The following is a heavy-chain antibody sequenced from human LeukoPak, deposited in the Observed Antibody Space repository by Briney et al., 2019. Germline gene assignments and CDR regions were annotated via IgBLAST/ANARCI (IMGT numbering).Heavy chain of an antibody. CDR1: GFTFSSYS. CDR3: ARAFPNTEVRGAIHGDY. D-gene: IGHD2-2*02. V-gene: IGHV3-21*01. CDR2: ISSSSTYI. J-gene: IGHJ4*02. Sequence: PGGSLRLSCAASGFTFSSYSMNWVRQAPGKGLEWVSSISSSSTYIFYPDSVKGRFTISRDNAKNSLYLQMNSLRAEDTAVYYCARAFPNTEVRGAIHGDYWGQGTLVTVSS.